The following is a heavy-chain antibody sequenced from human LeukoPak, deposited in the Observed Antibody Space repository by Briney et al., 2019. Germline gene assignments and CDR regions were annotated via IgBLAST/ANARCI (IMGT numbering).Heavy chain of an antibody. CDR1: GNTFTGYY. D-gene: IGHD1-14*01. CDR2: INPNTGGT. CDR3: ARRPDFGTNIIGA. Sequence: ASVKVPCKASGNTFTGYYMHWVRQAPGQGLEWMGWINPNTGGTNYAQKFQGRVTMTRDTSISTVYMELSSLRSDDTAVYYCARRPDFGTNIIGAWGQGTLVTVSS. V-gene: IGHV1-2*02. J-gene: IGHJ5*02.